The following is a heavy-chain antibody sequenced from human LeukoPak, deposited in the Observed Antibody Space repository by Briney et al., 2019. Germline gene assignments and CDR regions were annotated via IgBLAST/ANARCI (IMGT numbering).Heavy chain of an antibody. CDR3: AKSVTGTLGYYYYYMDV. J-gene: IGHJ6*03. Sequence: PGRSLRLSCAASGFTFSSYAMHWVRQAPGKGLEWVSAISGSGGSTYYADSVKGRFTISRDNSKNTLYLQMNSLRAEDTAVYYCAKSVTGTLGYYYYYMDVWGKGTTVTVSS. V-gene: IGHV3-23*01. CDR1: GFTFSSYA. D-gene: IGHD1-20*01. CDR2: ISGSGGST.